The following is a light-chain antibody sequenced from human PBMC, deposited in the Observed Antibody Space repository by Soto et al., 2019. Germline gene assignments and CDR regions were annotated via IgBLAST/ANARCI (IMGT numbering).Light chain of an antibody. CDR1: QRISSW. CDR2: KAS. Sequence: DIQMTQSPSTLSASVGDRVTITSRANQRISSWLAWYQLEPGQAPKLLIYKASTLESGVPSRFSGSGSGTESTLTISGLQHDDFATYYCQQYVNYPWTFGPGTKVDIK. CDR3: QQYVNYPWT. V-gene: IGKV1-5*03. J-gene: IGKJ1*01.